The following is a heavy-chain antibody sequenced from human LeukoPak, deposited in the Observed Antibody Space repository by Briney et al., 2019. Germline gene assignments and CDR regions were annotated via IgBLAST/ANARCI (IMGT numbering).Heavy chain of an antibody. J-gene: IGHJ4*02. CDR3: ASYPNPKYYYDISGYYGDY. D-gene: IGHD3-22*01. CDR2: INPNSGGT. V-gene: IGHV1-2*02. Sequence: ASVKVSCKASGDTFTGYYMHWVRQAPGQGLEWMGWINPNSGGTNYAQKFQGRVTMTRDTSISTAYMELSRLRSDDTAVYYCASYPNPKYYYDISGYYGDYWGQGTLVTVSS. CDR1: GDTFTGYY.